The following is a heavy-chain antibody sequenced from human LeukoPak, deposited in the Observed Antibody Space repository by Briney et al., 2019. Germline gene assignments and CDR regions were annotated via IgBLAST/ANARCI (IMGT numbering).Heavy chain of an antibody. Sequence: ASVKVSCKASGYTFTSYGISWVRQAPGQGLEWMGWISAYNGNTNYAQKLEGRVTMTTDTSTSTAYMELRSLRSDDTAVYYCARSFYDSSGPQLDYWGQGTLVTVSS. CDR1: GYTFTSYG. CDR2: ISAYNGNT. CDR3: ARSFYDSSGPQLDY. D-gene: IGHD3-22*01. V-gene: IGHV1-18*01. J-gene: IGHJ4*02.